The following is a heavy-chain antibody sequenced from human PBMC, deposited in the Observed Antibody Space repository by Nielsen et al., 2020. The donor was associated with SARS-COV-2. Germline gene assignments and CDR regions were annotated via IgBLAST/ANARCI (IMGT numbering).Heavy chain of an antibody. CDR2: IYYSGST. D-gene: IGHD1-26*01. J-gene: IGHJ6*02. V-gene: IGHV4-61*07. CDR3: ARHPSPQFLATPVYYYGMDV. Sequence: WIRQPPGKGLEWIGYIYYSGSTNYNPSLKSRVTISVDTSKNQFSLKLSSVTAADTAVYYCARHPSPQFLATPVYYYGMDVWGQGTTVTSP.